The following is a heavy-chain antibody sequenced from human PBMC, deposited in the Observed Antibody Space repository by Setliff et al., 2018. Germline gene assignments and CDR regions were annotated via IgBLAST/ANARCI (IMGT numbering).Heavy chain of an antibody. CDR1: GFTFSSYA. D-gene: IGHD3-3*01. Sequence: GSLRLSCAASGFTFSSYAMSWVRQAPGKGLEWIGSIYYSGTTHYNPSLKSRVTISVDTSKNQFSLKLSSVTAADTAVYYCARDLGGWSGYPDYGMDVWGQGTTVTVSS. CDR2: IYYSGTT. CDR3: ARDLGGWSGYPDYGMDV. J-gene: IGHJ6*02. V-gene: IGHV4-39*07.